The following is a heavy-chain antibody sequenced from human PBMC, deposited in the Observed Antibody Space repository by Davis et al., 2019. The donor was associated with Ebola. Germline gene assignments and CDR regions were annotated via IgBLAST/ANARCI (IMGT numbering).Heavy chain of an antibody. V-gene: IGHV3-11*06. D-gene: IGHD4-23*01. Sequence: GESLKISCAASGLTFDDYGMSWIRQAPGKGPEWVSSISSSASYKNYADSVKGRFTISRDDAKKSLYLQMDSLRAEDTAVYYCAQQLGDYGGNALRYWGQGTLVTVSS. J-gene: IGHJ4*02. CDR1: GLTFDDYG. CDR3: AQQLGDYGGNALRY. CDR2: ISSSASYK.